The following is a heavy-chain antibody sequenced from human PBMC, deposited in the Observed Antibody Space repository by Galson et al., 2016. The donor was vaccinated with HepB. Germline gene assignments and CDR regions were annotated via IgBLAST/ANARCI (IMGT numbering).Heavy chain of an antibody. CDR1: GYRFSDYW. CDR2: VHPGGSDT. J-gene: IGHJ2*01. V-gene: IGHV5-51*01. CDR3: AGGGSDPQSYFYFDL. D-gene: IGHD3-16*02. Sequence: QSGAEVKKPGESLRISCKGSGYRFSDYWIGWMRQLPGKGLEWMGIVHPGGSDTRYGTSFQVQVIISADKSTDIAYMEWRSLKASDGGSYFWAGGGSDPQSYFYFDLWGRGTLVSV.